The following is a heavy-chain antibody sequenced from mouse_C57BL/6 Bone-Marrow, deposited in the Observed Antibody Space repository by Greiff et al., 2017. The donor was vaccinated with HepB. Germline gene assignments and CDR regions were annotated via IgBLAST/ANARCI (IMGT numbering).Heavy chain of an antibody. D-gene: IGHD2-4*01. CDR1: GYTFTSYW. CDR3: ASSMITTYFDV. J-gene: IGHJ1*03. Sequence: VQLQQPGAELVKTGASVKLSCKASGYTFTSYWMHWVKQRPGRGLEWIGRIDPNSGGTKYNEKFKSKATLTVDKPSSTAYMQLSSLTSEDSAVYYCASSMITTYFDVWGTGTTVTVSS. V-gene: IGHV1-72*01. CDR2: IDPNSGGT.